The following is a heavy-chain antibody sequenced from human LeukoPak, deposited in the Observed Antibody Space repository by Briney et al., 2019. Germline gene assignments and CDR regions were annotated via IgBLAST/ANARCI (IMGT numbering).Heavy chain of an antibody. CDR3: ARGSIRSNYGMDV. Sequence: ASVKVPCKASGGIFSSYAISWVRQAPGQGLEWMGGIIPIFGTANYAQKFQGRVTITADESTSTAYMELSSLRSEDTAVYYCARGSIRSNYGMDVWGQGTTVTVSS. V-gene: IGHV1-69*13. J-gene: IGHJ6*02. CDR1: GGIFSSYA. CDR2: IIPIFGTA.